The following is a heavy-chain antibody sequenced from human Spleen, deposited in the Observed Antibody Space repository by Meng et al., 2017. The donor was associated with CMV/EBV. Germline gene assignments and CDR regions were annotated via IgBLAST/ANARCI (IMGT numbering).Heavy chain of an antibody. Sequence: GESLKISCVASGFTFSGFEVSWVRQAPRKGLEWLSYIGSSGSNIFYADSVKGRFTISRDNAKNSLYLQMTSLSVEDTAVYYCARHRYGGPTSWPYFDYWGQGTLVTVSS. CDR2: IGSSGSNI. J-gene: IGHJ4*02. CDR3: ARHRYGGPTSWPYFDY. D-gene: IGHD2-2*01. CDR1: GFTFSGFE. V-gene: IGHV3-48*03.